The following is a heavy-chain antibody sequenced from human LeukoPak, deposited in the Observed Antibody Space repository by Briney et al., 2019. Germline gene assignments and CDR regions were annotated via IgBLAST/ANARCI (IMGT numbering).Heavy chain of an antibody. CDR2: MNPNSGNT. J-gene: IGHJ4*02. CDR1: GYTFTSYD. CDR3: ARGGASSTAGNEGFDY. D-gene: IGHD6-6*01. V-gene: IGHV1-8*03. Sequence: ASVKVSCRASGYTFTSYDINWVRQATGQGLEWMGWMNPNSGNTGYAQKFQGRVTITRNTSISTAYMELSSLRSEDTAVYYCARGGASSTAGNEGFDYWGQGTLVTVSS.